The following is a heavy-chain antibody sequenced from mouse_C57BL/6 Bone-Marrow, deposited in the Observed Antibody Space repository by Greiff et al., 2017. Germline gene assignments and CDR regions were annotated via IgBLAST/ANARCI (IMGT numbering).Heavy chain of an antibody. V-gene: IGHV1-69*01. J-gene: IGHJ3*01. CDR2: IDPSDSYT. Sequence: VQLQQPGAELVMPGASVKLSCKASGYTFTSYWMHWVKQRPGQGLEWIGEIDPSDSYTNYNQKLKGKSTLTVDKSSSTAYMQLSSLTSEDSAVYYCARGRLRRPFAYWGQGTLVTVSA. D-gene: IGHD2-4*01. CDR3: ARGRLRRPFAY. CDR1: GYTFTSYW.